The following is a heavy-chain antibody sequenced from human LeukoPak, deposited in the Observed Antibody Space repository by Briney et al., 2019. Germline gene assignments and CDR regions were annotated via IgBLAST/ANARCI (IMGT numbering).Heavy chain of an antibody. J-gene: IGHJ5*02. V-gene: IGHV4-31*03. CDR2: IYYSGST. CDR1: GGSISSGGYY. CDR3: ARDRTNGGSFDP. Sequence: PSQTLSLTCTVSGGSISSGGYYWSWTRQHPGKGLEWIGYIYYSGSTYYNPSLKSRVTISVDTSKNQFSLKLSSVTAADTAVYYCARDRTNGGSFDPWGQGTLVTVSS. D-gene: IGHD3-10*01.